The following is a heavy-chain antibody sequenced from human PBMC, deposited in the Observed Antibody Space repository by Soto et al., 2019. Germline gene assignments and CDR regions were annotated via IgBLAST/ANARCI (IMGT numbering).Heavy chain of an antibody. CDR1: GFTFSSYE. V-gene: IGHV3-48*03. CDR3: ARFSGSYNLNYYYGMDV. CDR2: ISSSGSTI. D-gene: IGHD1-26*01. Sequence: EVQLVESGGGLVQPGGSLRLSCAASGFTFSSYEMNWVRQAPGKGLEWVSYISSSGSTIYYADSVKGRFTISRDNAKNSLYLQMNSLRAEDTAVYYCARFSGSYNLNYYYGMDVWGQGPTVTVSS. J-gene: IGHJ6*02.